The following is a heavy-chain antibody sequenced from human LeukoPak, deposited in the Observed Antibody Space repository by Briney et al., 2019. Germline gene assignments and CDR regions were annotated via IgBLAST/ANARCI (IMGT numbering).Heavy chain of an antibody. J-gene: IGHJ4*02. V-gene: IGHV3-64*01. CDR3: ARRGAVSGGSDY. Sequence: PGGSLRLSCAASGFTVSSNYMNWVRQAPGKGLAYVSTISFNGGSTYYANSVKGRFTISRDNSKNTLYLQMGSLRSEDMAVYYCARRGAVSGGSDYWGQGTLVTVSS. D-gene: IGHD3-16*01. CDR1: GFTVSSNY. CDR2: ISFNGGST.